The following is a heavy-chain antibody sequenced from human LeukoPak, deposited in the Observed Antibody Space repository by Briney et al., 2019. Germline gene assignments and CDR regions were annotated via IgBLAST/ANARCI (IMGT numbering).Heavy chain of an antibody. CDR1: GFTFSNAW. CDR2: IKSKTDGGTT. CDR3: TTYISGYDWGWFDP. D-gene: IGHD5-12*01. J-gene: IGHJ5*02. Sequence: GGSLRLSCAASGFTFSNAWMSWVRQAPGKGLEWVGRIKSKTDGGTTDYAAPVKGRFTISRDDSKNTLYLQMNSLKTEDTAVYYCTTYISGYDWGWFDPWGQGTLVTVSS. V-gene: IGHV3-15*01.